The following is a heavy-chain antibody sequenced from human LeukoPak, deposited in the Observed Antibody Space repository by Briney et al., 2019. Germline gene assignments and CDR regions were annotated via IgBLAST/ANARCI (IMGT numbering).Heavy chain of an antibody. CDR2: INHSGST. D-gene: IGHD3-10*01. J-gene: IGHJ5*02. Sequence: PSETLSLTCAAYGGSFSGYYWSWIRQPPGKGLEWIGEINHSGSTNYNPSLKSRVTISVDTSKNQFSLKLSSVTAADTAVYYCARDANYYGSGSFWFDPWGQGTLVTVSS. V-gene: IGHV4-34*01. CDR3: ARDANYYGSGSFWFDP. CDR1: GGSFSGYY.